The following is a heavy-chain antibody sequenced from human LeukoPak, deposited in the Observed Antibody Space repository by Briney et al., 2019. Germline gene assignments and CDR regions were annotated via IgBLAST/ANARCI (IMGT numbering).Heavy chain of an antibody. J-gene: IGHJ3*02. D-gene: IGHD2-15*01. CDR3: ARAHEGSGEGAFDI. V-gene: IGHV4-59*13. CDR2: IYYSGST. CDR1: SGSFSTEY. Sequence: SETLSLTCTVSSGSFSTEYWSWIRQPPGKGLEWIGYIYYSGSTNYNPSLKSRVTMSVDRSKKQISLNLRSVTAADTAVYYCARAHEGSGEGAFDIWGQGTLVTVSS.